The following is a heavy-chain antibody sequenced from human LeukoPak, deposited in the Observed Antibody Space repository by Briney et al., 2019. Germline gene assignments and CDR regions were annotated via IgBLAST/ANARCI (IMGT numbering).Heavy chain of an antibody. CDR1: GFTFSSYS. D-gene: IGHD3-3*01. CDR2: ISSSSSYI. Sequence: PGGSLRLSCAASGFTFSSYSMNWVRQAPGKGLEWVSSISSSSSYIYYADSVKGRFTISRDNAKNSLYLQMNSLRAEDMALYYCAKDRVTIFGVVIDYWGQGTLVTVSS. CDR3: AKDRVTIFGVVIDY. J-gene: IGHJ4*02. V-gene: IGHV3-21*04.